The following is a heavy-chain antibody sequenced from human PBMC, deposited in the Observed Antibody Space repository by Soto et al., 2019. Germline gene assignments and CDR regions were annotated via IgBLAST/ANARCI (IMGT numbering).Heavy chain of an antibody. J-gene: IGHJ4*02. CDR3: ARGDLMANLGWGYFDS. CDR1: GGSISSYY. Sequence: QVQLQESGPGLVKPSETLSLTCTVSGGSISSYYWSWIRQPPGKGLEWIGYIYYSGSTNYNPSLSARVPISLDTSKNHFSLQLSSLTAADTAVYYCARGDLMANLGWGYFDSWGQGTLVTVSS. CDR2: IYYSGST. D-gene: IGHD7-27*01. V-gene: IGHV4-59*01.